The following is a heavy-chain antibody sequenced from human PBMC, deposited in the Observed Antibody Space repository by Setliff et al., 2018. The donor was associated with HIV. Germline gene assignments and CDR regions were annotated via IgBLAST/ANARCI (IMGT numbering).Heavy chain of an antibody. V-gene: IGHV4-38-2*01. Sequence: LSLTCAVSGYSISSGYYWGWIRQPPGKGLEWIGSIYHSGSTYYNPSLKSRVTISVDTSKNQFSLKLSSVTAADTAVYYCAHIAARPVRYYYYGMDVWGQGTTVTVSS. CDR2: IYHSGST. J-gene: IGHJ6*02. D-gene: IGHD6-6*01. CDR1: GYSISSGYY. CDR3: AHIAARPVRYYYYGMDV.